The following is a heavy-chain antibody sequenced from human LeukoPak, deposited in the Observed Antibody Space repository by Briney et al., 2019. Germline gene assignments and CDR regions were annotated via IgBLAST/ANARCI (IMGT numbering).Heavy chain of an antibody. Sequence: SQTLSLTCTVSGGSISSGDYYWSWIRQPPGKGLEWIGYIYYSGSTYYNPSLKSRVTISVDTSKNQFSLKLSSVTAADTAVYYCARSGITGTGGAFDIWGQGKMVTVSS. CDR3: ARSGITGTGGAFDI. V-gene: IGHV4-30-4*01. J-gene: IGHJ3*02. CDR1: GGSISSGDYY. D-gene: IGHD1-7*01. CDR2: IYYSGST.